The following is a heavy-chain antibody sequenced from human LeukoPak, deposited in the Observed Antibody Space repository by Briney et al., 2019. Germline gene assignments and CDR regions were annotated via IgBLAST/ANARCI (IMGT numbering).Heavy chain of an antibody. D-gene: IGHD1-26*01. CDR3: ARTVGAKGRGDAFDI. CDR2: IYYSGST. CDR1: GGSISSYY. V-gene: IGHV4-59*08. J-gene: IGHJ3*02. Sequence: SETLSLTCTVSGGSISSYYWSWIRQPPGKGLEWIGYIYYSGSTNYNPSLKSRVTISVDTSKNQFSLKLSSVTAADTAVYYCARTVGAKGRGDAFDIWGQGTMVTVSS.